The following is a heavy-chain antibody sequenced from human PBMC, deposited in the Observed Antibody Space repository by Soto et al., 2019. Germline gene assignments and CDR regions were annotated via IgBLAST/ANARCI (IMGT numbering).Heavy chain of an antibody. CDR3: ARVGRYCSGGSCYRSIDAFDI. V-gene: IGHV4-59*01. Sequence: PSETLSLTXTVSGGSISSYYWSWIRQPPGKGLEWIGYIYYSGSTNYNPSLKSRVTISVNTSKNQFSLKLSSVTAADTAVYYCARVGRYCSGGSCYRSIDAFDIWGQGTMVTVSS. CDR2: IYYSGST. D-gene: IGHD2-15*01. J-gene: IGHJ3*02. CDR1: GGSISSYY.